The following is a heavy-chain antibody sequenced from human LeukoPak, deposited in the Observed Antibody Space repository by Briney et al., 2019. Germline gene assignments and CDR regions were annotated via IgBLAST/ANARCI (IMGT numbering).Heavy chain of an antibody. D-gene: IGHD2-2*01. CDR2: INHSGST. CDR1: GGSFSGYY. V-gene: IGHV4-34*01. J-gene: IGHJ4*02. Sequence: SETLSLTCAVYGGSFSGYYWSWIRQPPGKGLEWIGEINHSGSTSYNPSLKSRVTISVDTSKNQFSLKLSSVTAADTAVYYCARLLANCSSTSCRDYWGQGTLVTVSS. CDR3: ARLLANCSSTSCRDY.